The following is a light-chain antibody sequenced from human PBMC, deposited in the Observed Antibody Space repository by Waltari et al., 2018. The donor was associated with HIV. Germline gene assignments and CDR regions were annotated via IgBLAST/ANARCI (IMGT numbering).Light chain of an antibody. Sequence: QSALTQPPHAPGPPGQSATPPCPGTNWDASGLNYVSWHQQHPGKAPKLMIYDVNKRPSGVPDRFSGSKSGNTASLTVSGLQPEDEADYYCSSQAGSKVVFGGGTRLTVL. J-gene: IGLJ2*01. CDR2: DVN. CDR3: SSQAGSKVV. V-gene: IGLV2-8*01. CDR1: NWDASGLNY.